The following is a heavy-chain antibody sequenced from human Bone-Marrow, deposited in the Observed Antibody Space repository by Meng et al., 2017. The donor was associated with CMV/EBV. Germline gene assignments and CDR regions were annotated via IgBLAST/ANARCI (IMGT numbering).Heavy chain of an antibody. J-gene: IGHJ4*02. V-gene: IGHV4-61*01. CDR3: AGGPADYSSGWYDY. D-gene: IGHD6-19*01. CDR2: IYYSGST. CDR1: GGSASSGSYY. Sequence: SETLSLTCTVSGGSASSGSYYWSWMRQPPGKGLEWIGYIYYSGSTNYNPSLKSRVTISVDTSRNQLSLKLSSVTAADTAMYYCAGGPADYSSGWYDYWGQGTLVTVSS.